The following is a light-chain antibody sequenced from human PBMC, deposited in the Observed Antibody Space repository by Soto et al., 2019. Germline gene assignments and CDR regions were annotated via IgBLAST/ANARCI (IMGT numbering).Light chain of an antibody. V-gene: IGKV1-39*01. J-gene: IGKJ1*01. Sequence: DIQLIKSPSSLSASVGDRVTITCHTIQRVSSYLNWYQQKPGKAPKLLINAVSTLHSGVPSRFSGSGSETDFTLTISSLQPEDSGTYYCQQSYTTPSWTFGQGTKGEI. CDR3: QQSYTTPSWT. CDR1: QRVSSY. CDR2: AVS.